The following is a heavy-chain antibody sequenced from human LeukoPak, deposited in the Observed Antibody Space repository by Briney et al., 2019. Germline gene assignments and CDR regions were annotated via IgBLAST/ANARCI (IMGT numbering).Heavy chain of an antibody. D-gene: IGHD3-10*01. V-gene: IGHV3-23*01. CDR1: GFTFSSYA. CDR2: ISGSGGST. J-gene: IGHJ6*03. CDR3: AKTELVMNYYYYMDV. Sequence: GGSLRLSCAASGFTFSSYAMGWARQAPGKGLEWVSGISGSGGSTYYADSVKGRFTISRDNSKNTLYLQMNSLRAEDTAVYYCAKTELVMNYYYYMDVWGKGTTVTVSS.